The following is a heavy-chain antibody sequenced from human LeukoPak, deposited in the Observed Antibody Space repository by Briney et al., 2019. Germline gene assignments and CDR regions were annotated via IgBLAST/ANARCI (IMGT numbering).Heavy chain of an antibody. Sequence: AGGSLRLSCAASGFTFSSYAMHWVRQAPGKGLEYVSAISSNGGSTYYANSVKGRFTISRDNSKNTLYLQMGSLRAEDMAVYYCARAETKGSSSVDYWGQGTLVTVSS. CDR3: ARAETKGSSSVDY. D-gene: IGHD6-13*01. V-gene: IGHV3-64*01. CDR1: GFTFSSYA. J-gene: IGHJ4*02. CDR2: ISSNGGST.